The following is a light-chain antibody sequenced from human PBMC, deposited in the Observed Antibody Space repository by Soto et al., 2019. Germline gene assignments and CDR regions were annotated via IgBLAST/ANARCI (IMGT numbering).Light chain of an antibody. CDR3: SSYAISSTS. V-gene: IGLV2-14*01. Sequence: QSVLTQPASVSGSPGQSITISCTGISSDVGAYNYVSWYQQHPGKAPKLMIYDVSNRPSGVSSRFSGSKSGNTASLTISGLQAEDEADYYCSSYAISSTSFGGGTKLTVL. CDR1: SSDVGAYNY. J-gene: IGLJ2*01. CDR2: DVS.